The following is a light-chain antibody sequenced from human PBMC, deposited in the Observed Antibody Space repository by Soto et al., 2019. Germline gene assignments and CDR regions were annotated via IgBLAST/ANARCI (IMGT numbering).Light chain of an antibody. V-gene: IGKV1-39*01. Sequence: IHLSQSPSLMSASIGARVTIPXRASHDISTFFAWYQQKPGXAPKXXXDAXSSLQRGVPSRFSSSGSGTDFTLTISSLQPEYFANYYFQQSHSNTRTFGRGTKVDIK. CDR1: HDISTF. CDR2: AXS. J-gene: IGKJ1*01. CDR3: QQSHSNTRT.